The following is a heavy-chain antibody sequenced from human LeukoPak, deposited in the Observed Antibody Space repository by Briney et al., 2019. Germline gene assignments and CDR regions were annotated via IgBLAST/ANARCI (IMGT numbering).Heavy chain of an antibody. J-gene: IGHJ4*02. Sequence: GGSLRLSCTASGFTFGDYAMSWFRQAPGKGLEWVGFIRSKAYGGTTEYAASVKGRFTISRDDSKSIAHLHMNILKTEDPTGYYCTRDIGIQLWFDYWGQGTLVTVSS. D-gene: IGHD5-18*01. CDR1: GFTFGDYA. V-gene: IGHV3-49*03. CDR2: IRSKAYGGTT. CDR3: TRDIGIQLWFDY.